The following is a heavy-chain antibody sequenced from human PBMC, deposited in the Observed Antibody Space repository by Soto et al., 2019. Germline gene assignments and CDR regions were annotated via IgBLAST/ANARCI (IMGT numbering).Heavy chain of an antibody. CDR1: GLTFSSYS. D-gene: IGHD3-22*01. CDR2: ISSSSSYI. J-gene: IGHJ4*02. V-gene: IGHV3-21*01. CDR3: ARTYYYYDSSGYHYVYYFDY. Sequence: GGSLRLSCAASGLTFSSYSMNWVRQAPGKGLEWVSSISSSSSYIYYADSVKGRFTISRDNAKNSLYLQMNSLRAEDTAVYYCARTYYYYDSSGYHYVYYFDYWGQGTLVTVSS.